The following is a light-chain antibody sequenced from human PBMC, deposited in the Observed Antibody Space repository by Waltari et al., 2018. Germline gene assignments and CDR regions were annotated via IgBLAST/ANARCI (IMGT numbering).Light chain of an antibody. V-gene: IGLV1-44*01. CDR3: SAWDYSLSAWV. CDR1: SNNRGSLA. J-gene: IGLJ3*02. Sequence: QSALTQATSLSGTVGQTATLTCIGTSNNRGSLAVRWYQQISHGAPKTVMFGDSLPSGIPDRFSASKYGTTASLTISGLQPDDEADYYCSAWDYSLSAWVFGGGTKVTVL. CDR2: GDS.